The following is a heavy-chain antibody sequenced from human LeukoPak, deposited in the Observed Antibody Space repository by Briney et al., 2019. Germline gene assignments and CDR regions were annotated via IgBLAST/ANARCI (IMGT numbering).Heavy chain of an antibody. CDR3: ARGRRWGYYDILTGGTNWFDP. Sequence: SETLSLTCAVYGGSFSGYYWSWLRQPPGKGLEWIGEINHSGSTNYNPSLKSRVTISVDTSKDQFSLKLSSVTAADTAVYYCARGRRWGYYDILTGGTNWFDPWGQGTLVTVSS. J-gene: IGHJ5*02. CDR1: GGSFSGYY. V-gene: IGHV4-34*01. CDR2: INHSGST. D-gene: IGHD3-9*01.